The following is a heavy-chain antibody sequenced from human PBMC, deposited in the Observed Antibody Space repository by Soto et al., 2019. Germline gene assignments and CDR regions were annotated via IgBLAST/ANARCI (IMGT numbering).Heavy chain of an antibody. V-gene: IGHV3-23*01. Sequence: EVQLLESGGGLVQPGGSLRLSCAASGFTFSRHAMSWVRQAPGKGLEWVSAISGSGDSAYHADSVKGRFTISRHNSKNTLYLQMNSLRAEDTALYYCAKAGGSTWDYGMDVWGQGTTVTVSS. J-gene: IGHJ6*02. CDR1: GFTFSRHA. CDR3: AKAGGSTWDYGMDV. D-gene: IGHD2-15*01. CDR2: ISGSGDSA.